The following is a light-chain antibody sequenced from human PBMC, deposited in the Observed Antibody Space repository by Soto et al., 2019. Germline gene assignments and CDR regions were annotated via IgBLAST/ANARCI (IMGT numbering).Light chain of an antibody. J-gene: IGKJ1*01. CDR2: AAS. V-gene: IGKV3-20*01. CDR3: QQCGSSPWT. Sequence: EIVMTQSPATLSLSPWEIATLSCRASQSVSSNLAWYQQKPGQAPRLLIYAASSRATGIPDRFSGGGSGTDFTLTISRLEPEDFAVYYCQQCGSSPWTFGQGTKVDIK. CDR1: QSVSSN.